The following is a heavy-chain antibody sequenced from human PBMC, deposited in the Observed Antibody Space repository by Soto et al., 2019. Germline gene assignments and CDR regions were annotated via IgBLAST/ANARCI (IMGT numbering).Heavy chain of an antibody. D-gene: IGHD3-3*01. CDR2: INSDGSST. V-gene: IGHV3-74*01. CDR3: ASDQFVLDSNHIGGIDY. J-gene: IGHJ4*02. Sequence: EVQLVESGGGLVQPGGSVRLACAASGFSFSSYCMYWVRQAPGKGLVWVSRINSDGSSTNYADSVKGRFTISRDNAKKTLYLQMNSLRAEDTAVYYCASDQFVLDSNHIGGIDYWGQGALVIVS. CDR1: GFSFSSYC.